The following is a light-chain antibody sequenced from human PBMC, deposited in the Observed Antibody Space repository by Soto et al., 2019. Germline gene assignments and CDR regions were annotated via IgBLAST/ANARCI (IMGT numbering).Light chain of an antibody. J-gene: IGKJ4*01. CDR1: QDITND. V-gene: IGKV1-33*01. CDR3: QQYDNVPLT. CDR2: EAS. Sequence: DLQMTQSPSSLSASVGDRVTITCQASQDITNDLNWYQQKPGKAPKVLIYEASNLETGVPSRFSGSGSGTDFTFTISSLQPEDIATYFCQQYDNVPLTFGGGTKVGIK.